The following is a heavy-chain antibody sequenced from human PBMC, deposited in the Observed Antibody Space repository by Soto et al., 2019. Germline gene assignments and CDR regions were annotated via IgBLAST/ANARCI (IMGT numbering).Heavy chain of an antibody. J-gene: IGHJ6*02. V-gene: IGHV3-9*01. CDR2: ISWNSGAI. CDR1: GFTFDDYA. D-gene: IGHD1-26*01. CDR3: AKDISGRGSFYYYYGVDG. Sequence: LRLSCTASGFTFDDYAMHWVRQAPGKGLEWVSGISWNSGAIGYVDSVKARFTISRDNAKNSLYLQMNSLRAEDTALYYCAKDISGRGSFYYYYGVDGWGQGTTVTVS.